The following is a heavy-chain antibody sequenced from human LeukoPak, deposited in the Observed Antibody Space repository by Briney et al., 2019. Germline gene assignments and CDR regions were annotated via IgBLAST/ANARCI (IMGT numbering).Heavy chain of an antibody. D-gene: IGHD1-26*01. CDR2: MNPNSGNT. CDR1: GYTFTSYD. J-gene: IGHJ4*02. Sequence: ASVKVSCKASGYTFTSYDINWVRQATGQGLEWMGWMNPNSGNTGYAQKFQGRVTMTRNTSISTAYMELSSLRSEDTAVYYCERGIRMGAVNYLYFYYWGQGTLVTVSS. CDR3: ERGIRMGAVNYLYFYY. V-gene: IGHV1-8*01.